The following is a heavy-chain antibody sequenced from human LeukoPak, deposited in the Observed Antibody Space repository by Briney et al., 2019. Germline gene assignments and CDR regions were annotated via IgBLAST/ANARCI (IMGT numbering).Heavy chain of an antibody. V-gene: IGHV3-30*04. CDR1: GFTFRSHA. CDR2: IPYDGSNI. D-gene: IGHD3-22*01. Sequence: GRSLRLSCAASGFTFRSHAMHWVRQPPGSGLEWMAVIPYDGSNIYYADSVKGRFSISRDNSKSTLYLQMNSLRAEDTAVYYCARGPSGYSSAGYFDYWGQEAWSPSPQ. CDR3: ARGPSGYSSAGYFDY. J-gene: IGHJ4*01.